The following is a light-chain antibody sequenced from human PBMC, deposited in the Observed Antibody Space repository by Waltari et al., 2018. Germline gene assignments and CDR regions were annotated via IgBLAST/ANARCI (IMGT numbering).Light chain of an antibody. J-gene: IGKJ1*01. V-gene: IGKV1-39*01. CDR1: QSITNY. CDR3: QQSYSFPRT. CDR2: TAS. Sequence: DIQMTQSPSSLSASVGDRVTATCRARQSITNYLNWYQQRPGEAPKLLIHTASSLQSGVPSRFSGSGSGTDFSLTISTLQPEDFATYYCQQSYSFPRTFGQGTKVEI.